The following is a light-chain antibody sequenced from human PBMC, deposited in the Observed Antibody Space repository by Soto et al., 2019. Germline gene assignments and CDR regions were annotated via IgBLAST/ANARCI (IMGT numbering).Light chain of an antibody. CDR1: QGISSH. J-gene: IGKJ4*01. Sequence: AIRMTQSPSSFSASTGDRVTITCRASQGISSHLAWYQVKPGKAPRLLIYTASYLESGVTSKFRGSGSGTNFTITINNLHTEDFAVNYYHQYFSYPLTFGQGTKVEIK. CDR3: HQYFSYPLT. CDR2: TAS. V-gene: IGKV1-8*01.